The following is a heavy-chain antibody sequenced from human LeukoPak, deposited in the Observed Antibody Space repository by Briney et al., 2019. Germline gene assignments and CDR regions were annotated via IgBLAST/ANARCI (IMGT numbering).Heavy chain of an antibody. D-gene: IGHD3-9*01. CDR3: AIYDDILTGPSYYYGMDV. J-gene: IGHJ6*02. V-gene: IGHV1-69*13. CDR2: IIPIFGTA. CDR1: GGTFSSYA. Sequence: SVKLSCKASGGTFSSYAISWVRQAPGQGLEWMGGIIPIFGTANYAQKFQGRVTITADESTSTAYMELSSLRSEDTAVYYCAIYDDILTGPSYYYGMDVWGQGTTVSVSS.